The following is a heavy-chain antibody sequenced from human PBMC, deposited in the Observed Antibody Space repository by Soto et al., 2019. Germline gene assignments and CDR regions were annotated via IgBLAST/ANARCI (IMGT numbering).Heavy chain of an antibody. CDR1: GGSFSGYY. CDR2: INHSGST. CDR3: ARGWVERNNIDY. V-gene: IGHV4-34*01. J-gene: IGHJ4*02. Sequence: SETLSLTCAVYGGSFSGYYWSWIRQPPGKGLEWIGEINHSGSTNYNPSLKSRVTISVDTSKNQFSLKLSSVTAADTAVYYCARGWVERNNIDYWGQGTPVPVYS. D-gene: IGHD1-1*01.